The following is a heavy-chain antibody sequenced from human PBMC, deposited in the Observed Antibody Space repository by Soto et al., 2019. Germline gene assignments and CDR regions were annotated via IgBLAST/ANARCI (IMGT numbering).Heavy chain of an antibody. D-gene: IGHD2-15*01. V-gene: IGHV4-61*01. Sequence: SETLSLTCTVSGGSVSSDSYKWSWIRQAPGKGLEWIGYIYYIGSTNYNPSLKSRVTISLNRSKNQFSLKLTSVTAADTAVYYCARVASSGSGGNWAYYFDYWGQGTLVTVSS. CDR1: GGSVSSDSYK. CDR2: IYYIGST. J-gene: IGHJ4*02. CDR3: ARVASSGSGGNWAYYFDY.